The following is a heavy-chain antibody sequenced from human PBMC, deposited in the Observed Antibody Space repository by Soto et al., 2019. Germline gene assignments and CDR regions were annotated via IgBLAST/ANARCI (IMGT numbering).Heavy chain of an antibody. CDR2: INGDGSSI. CDR1: GFSFSTW. V-gene: IGHV3-74*01. CDR3: TRGASGYGNFDY. Sequence: EVQLVESGGGVVQPGGSPRLSCAASGFSFSTWMHWVRQAPGKGLEWLSRINGDGSSISYADSVKGRFTVSRDNAKNTLYLQINSLTAEDTAVYYCTRGASGYGNFDYWGQGVLLTVSS. J-gene: IGHJ4*02. D-gene: IGHD5-12*01.